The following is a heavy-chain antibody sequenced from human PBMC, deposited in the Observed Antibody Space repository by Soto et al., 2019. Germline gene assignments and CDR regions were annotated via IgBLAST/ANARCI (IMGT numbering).Heavy chain of an antibody. CDR2: IYVTGAV. D-gene: IGHD2-21*01. V-gene: IGHV4-31*03. Sequence: KPPETLSLTCSVSGAALNNGNYYWSWIRQVPGKGLEWIGHIYVTGAVDYNPSLRDRITISQDTSERQFSLNLRLVTAADTAVYYCARLRIATNNSKWLDPWGQGTMVTV. CDR3: ARLRIATNNSKWLDP. CDR1: GAALNNGNYY. J-gene: IGHJ5*02.